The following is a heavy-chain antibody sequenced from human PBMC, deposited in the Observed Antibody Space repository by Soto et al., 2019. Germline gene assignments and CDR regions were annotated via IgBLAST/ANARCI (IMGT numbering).Heavy chain of an antibody. Sequence: SETLSLTCTVSGGSISSSSYYWGWIRQPPGKGLEWIGSIYYSGSTYYNPSLKSRVTISVDTSKNQFSLKLGSVTAADTAVYYCASRIYCSGGSCYPGAFDYWGQGTLVTVSS. CDR1: GGSISSSSYY. J-gene: IGHJ4*02. CDR2: IYYSGST. D-gene: IGHD2-15*01. CDR3: ASRIYCSGGSCYPGAFDY. V-gene: IGHV4-39*01.